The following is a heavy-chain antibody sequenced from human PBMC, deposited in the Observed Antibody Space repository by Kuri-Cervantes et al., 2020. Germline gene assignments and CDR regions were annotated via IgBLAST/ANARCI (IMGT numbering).Heavy chain of an antibody. J-gene: IGHJ4*02. CDR1: GFTFSSYG. CDR3: ARDRAAAADPEVYYFDY. V-gene: IGHV3-33*01. D-gene: IGHD6-13*01. Sequence: GESLKISCAASGFTFSSYGMHWVRQAPGKGLEWVAVIWYDGSNKYYADSVKGRFTISRDNSKNTLYLQMNSLRAEDTAVYYCARDRAAAADPEVYYFDYWGQGTLVTVSS. CDR2: IWYDGSNK.